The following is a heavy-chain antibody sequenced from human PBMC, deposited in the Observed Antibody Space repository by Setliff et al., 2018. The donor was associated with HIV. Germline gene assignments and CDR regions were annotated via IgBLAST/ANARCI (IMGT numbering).Heavy chain of an antibody. V-gene: IGHV3-7*01. D-gene: IGHD5-18*01. Sequence: LRLSCAASGLTFSSYWMSWVRQAPGKGLEWVANIKQDGSEKYYVDSVKGRFTISRDNAKNSLYLQMNSLRAGDTAVYYCARQTSYDRGYSYCFDEWGHGTLVTSPQ. CDR2: IKQDGSEK. J-gene: IGHJ4*01. CDR1: GLTFSSYW. CDR3: ARQTSYDRGYSYCFDE.